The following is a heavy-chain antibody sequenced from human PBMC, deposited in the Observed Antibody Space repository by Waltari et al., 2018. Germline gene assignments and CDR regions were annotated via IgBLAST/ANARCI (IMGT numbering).Heavy chain of an antibody. J-gene: IGHJ5*02. D-gene: IGHD6-13*01. CDR2: IYPGGADT. Sequence: QWFQPGPEVKKPGTPVKAPCRVPGTTFPTTEMPWVRRSPGQGLEWMGIIYPGGADTSYAPTFQGKVTMSADTSISTVYLQWSSLRAADTAMYYCAGRRLVAAAGSGSFDLWGQGTMVTVSS. CDR1: GTTFPTTE. CDR3: AGRRLVAAAGSGSFDL. V-gene: IGHV1-46*01.